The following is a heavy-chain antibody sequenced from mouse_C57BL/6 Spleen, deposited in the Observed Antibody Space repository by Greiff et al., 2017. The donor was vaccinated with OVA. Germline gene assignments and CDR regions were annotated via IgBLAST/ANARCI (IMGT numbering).Heavy chain of an antibody. D-gene: IGHD1-1*01. CDR1: GYTFPSYW. Sequence: QVQLQQPGAELVKPGASVKLSCKASGYTFPSYWMQWVKQRPGQGLEWIGEIDPSDSYTNYNQKFKGKATLTVDTSSSTAYMQLSSLTSEDSAVYYCAPNYYGSPYWGQGTTLTVSS. CDR2: IDPSDSYT. J-gene: IGHJ2*01. V-gene: IGHV1-50*01. CDR3: APNYYGSPY.